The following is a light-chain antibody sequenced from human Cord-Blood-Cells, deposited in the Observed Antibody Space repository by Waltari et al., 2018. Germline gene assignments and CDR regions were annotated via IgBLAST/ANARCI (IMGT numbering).Light chain of an antibody. V-gene: IGLV2-23*01. CDR1: SSDVGRYNP. CDR2: EGS. J-gene: IGLJ3*02. CDR3: CSYAGSWV. Sequence: QSALTQPASVSGSTGKSITISCTGTSSDVGRYNPVSWYQQHPGKAPKLLIYEGSKRPSGVSNRFSGSKSGNTASLTISGLQAEDEADYYCCSYAGSWVFGGGTKLTVL.